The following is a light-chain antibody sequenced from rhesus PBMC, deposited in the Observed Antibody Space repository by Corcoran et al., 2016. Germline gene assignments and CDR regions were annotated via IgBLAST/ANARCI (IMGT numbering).Light chain of an antibody. Sequence: DIQMTQSPSSLSVSVGDRVTFTCRASHDVSTFLSWYQQKQGKAPKLLIYDASTLQSGVPSRFSGSGSGTEFTLTISSLQPEDFATYYCLQCDSDPFSFGQGTKLEIK. CDR2: DAS. CDR3: LQCDSDPFS. V-gene: IGKV1-43*02. CDR1: HDVSTF. J-gene: IGKJ2*01.